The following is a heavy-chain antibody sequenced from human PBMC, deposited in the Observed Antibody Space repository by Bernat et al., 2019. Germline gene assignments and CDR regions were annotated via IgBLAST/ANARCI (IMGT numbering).Heavy chain of an antibody. CDR2: IYYSGST. J-gene: IGHJ6*02. CDR1: GGSISSSSYY. CDR3: VFFSSDYYYYGMDV. Sequence: QLQLQESGPGLVKPSETLSLTCTVSGGSISSSSYYWGWIRQPPGKGLEWIGSIYYSGSTYYNPSLKSRVTISVDTSKNQFSLKLGSVTAADTAGYYCVFFSSDYYYYGMDVWGQGTTVTVSS. D-gene: IGHD2-2*01. V-gene: IGHV4-39*01.